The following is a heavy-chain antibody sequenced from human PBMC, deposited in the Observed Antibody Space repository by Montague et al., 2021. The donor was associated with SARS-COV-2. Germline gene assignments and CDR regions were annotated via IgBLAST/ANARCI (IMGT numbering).Heavy chain of an antibody. J-gene: IGHJ5*02. D-gene: IGHD1-14*01. CDR2: IYHSGNT. CDR3: ARKTINPNWFDP. CDR1: GGSISSSNW. Sequence: SETLSLTCAVSGGSISSSNWWSWVRQPPGKGLEWIGEIYHSGNTNYNPSLKSRVTISVDKSKNQFSLKLSSVTAGDTAVYYCARKTINPNWFDPWGQGTLVTVSS. V-gene: IGHV4-4*02.